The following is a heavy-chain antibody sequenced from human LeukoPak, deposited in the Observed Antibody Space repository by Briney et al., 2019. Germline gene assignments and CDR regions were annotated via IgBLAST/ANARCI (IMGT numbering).Heavy chain of an antibody. CDR3: ARVAPYSTTWYFDY. Sequence: GESPKISCKGSGYSFTNYWIGWVRQMPGKGLEWMGLIYPGDSDTRYSPSFQGQVTISADKSFSTAYLQWSSLKASDTAMYYCARVAPYSTTWYFDYWGQGTLVTVSS. J-gene: IGHJ4*02. V-gene: IGHV5-51*01. CDR1: GYSFTNYW. CDR2: IYPGDSDT. D-gene: IGHD6-13*01.